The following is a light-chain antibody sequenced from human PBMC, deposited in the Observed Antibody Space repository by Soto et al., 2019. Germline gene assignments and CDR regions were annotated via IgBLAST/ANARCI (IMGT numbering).Light chain of an antibody. V-gene: IGLV7-46*01. CDR3: LLSYSGARQ. Sequence: QTVVTQEPSLTVSPGGTVTLTCGSSTGAVTSGHYPYWFQQKPGQAPRTLIYDTGNNHSWTTARFSGSLLGGKAALTLSGAQPEDEADYDCLLSYSGARQFGGGTKLTVL. J-gene: IGLJ2*01. CDR1: TGAVTSGHY. CDR2: DTG.